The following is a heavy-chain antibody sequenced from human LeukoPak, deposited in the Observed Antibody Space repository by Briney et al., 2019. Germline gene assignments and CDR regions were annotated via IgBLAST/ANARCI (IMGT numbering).Heavy chain of an antibody. J-gene: IGHJ3*02. Sequence: PSETLSLTCAVYDESFSGYYCSWIRQPPRKGLEWIGEIDHSGSTNYNPSLRSRVTISVDTSKSQFSLKVSSVSAADTAVYYCARGNRPYGEHEAFDIWGHGTTVTVSP. CDR1: DESFSGYY. D-gene: IGHD3-10*01. V-gene: IGHV4-34*01. CDR3: ARGNRPYGEHEAFDI. CDR2: IDHSGST.